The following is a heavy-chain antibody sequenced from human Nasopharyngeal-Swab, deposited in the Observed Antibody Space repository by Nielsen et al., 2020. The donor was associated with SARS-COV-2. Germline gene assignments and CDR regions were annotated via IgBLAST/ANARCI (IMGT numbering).Heavy chain of an antibody. D-gene: IGHD2-2*01. CDR3: ARGGAGVVPPPVLDLGPHYSYYYMDV. CDR2: VSHGGGT. Sequence: SETLSLTCAVYGGSFSGHQWSWVRQPPGKGLEWIGEVSHGGGTNYNPSLKSRVTISVATSKNQFSLKLSSVTAADTAVYYCARGGAGVVPPPVLDLGPHYSYYYMDVWGKGTTVTVSS. CDR1: GGSFSGHQ. J-gene: IGHJ6*03. V-gene: IGHV4-34*01.